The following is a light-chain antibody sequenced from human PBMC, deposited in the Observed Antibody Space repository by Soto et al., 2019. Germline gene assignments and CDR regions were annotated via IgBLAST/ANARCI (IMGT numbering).Light chain of an antibody. V-gene: IGKV3D-15*02. CDR1: QSISIN. Sequence: EIVLTQSPGTLSVSPGDRVTLSSRASQSISINLAWYQHKPGQAPRLLIHAGSTRATGIPARISGSGSGTEFTLTISSLQSEDFAVYYCQQYGSSPWTFGQGTKVDIK. CDR3: QQYGSSPWT. J-gene: IGKJ1*01. CDR2: AGS.